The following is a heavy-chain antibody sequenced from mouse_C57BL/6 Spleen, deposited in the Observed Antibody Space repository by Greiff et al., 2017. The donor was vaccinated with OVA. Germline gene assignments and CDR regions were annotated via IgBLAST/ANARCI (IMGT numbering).Heavy chain of an antibody. CDR2: INPNNGGT. J-gene: IGHJ3*01. CDR1: GYTFTDYN. Sequence: VQLQQSGPELVKPGASVKMSCKASGYTFTDYNMHWVKQSHGKSLEWIGYINPNNGGTSYNQKFKGKATLTVNKSSSTAYMELRSLTSEDSAVYYCARSNYGNPWFAYWGQGTLVTVSA. CDR3: ARSNYGNPWFAY. V-gene: IGHV1-22*01. D-gene: IGHD2-1*01.